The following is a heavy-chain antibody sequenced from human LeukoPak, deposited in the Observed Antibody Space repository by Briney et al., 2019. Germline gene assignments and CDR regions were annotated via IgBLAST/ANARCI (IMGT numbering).Heavy chain of an antibody. V-gene: IGHV6-1*01. J-gene: IGHJ5*02. CDR2: TYYRSTWYN. D-gene: IGHD2-2*01. CDR3: ARRLTQYDCFDP. Sequence: SQTLSLTCAISGDSGSSNSVTWNWIRQSPSRALEWLGRTYYRSTWYNDYAVSVRGRITVNPDTSKNQFSLHLNSVTPEDTAVYYCARRLTQYDCFDPWGQGILVTVSS. CDR1: GDSGSSNSVT.